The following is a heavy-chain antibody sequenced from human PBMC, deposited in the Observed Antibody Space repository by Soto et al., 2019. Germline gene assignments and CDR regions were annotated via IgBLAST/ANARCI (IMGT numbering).Heavy chain of an antibody. CDR2: ISAYNGNT. D-gene: IGHD6-13*01. V-gene: IGHV1-18*01. Sequence: ASVKGSCRSSGYTFTSYGIRWVRQAPGQGLEWMGWISAYNGNTNYAQKLQGRGTMTTDTSTSTAYMELRSLRSAATAVYYCARALQYSSGWLSYWRKGTLVTVSS. CDR3: ARALQYSSGWLSY. J-gene: IGHJ4*02. CDR1: GYTFTSYG.